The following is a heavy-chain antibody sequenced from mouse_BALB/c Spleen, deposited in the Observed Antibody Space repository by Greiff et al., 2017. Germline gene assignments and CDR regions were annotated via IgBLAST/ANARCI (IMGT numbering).Heavy chain of an antibody. V-gene: IGHV3-2*02. CDR1: GYSITSDYA. J-gene: IGHJ4*01. D-gene: IGHD2-14*01. Sequence: EVQLQESGPGLVKPSQSLSLTCTVTGYSITSDYAWNWIRQFPGNKLEWMGYISYSGSTSYNPSLKSRISITRDTSKNQFFLQLNSVTTEDTATYYCAREASFHRYDGHAMDYWGQGTSVTVSS. CDR3: AREASFHRYDGHAMDY. CDR2: ISYSGST.